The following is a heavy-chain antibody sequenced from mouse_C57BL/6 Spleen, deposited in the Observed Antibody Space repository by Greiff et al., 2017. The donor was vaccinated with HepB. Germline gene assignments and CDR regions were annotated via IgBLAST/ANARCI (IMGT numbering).Heavy chain of an antibody. V-gene: IGHV1-81*01. D-gene: IGHD1-1*01. CDR1: GYTFTSYG. CDR3: ARGDGSSYWYFDV. CDR2: IYPRSGNT. J-gene: IGHJ1*03. Sequence: QVQLKQPGAELVKPGASVELSCKASGYTFTSYGISWVKQRTGQGLEWIGEIYPRSGNTYYNEKFKGKATPTADKSSSTAYMELRSLTSEDSAVYFCARGDGSSYWYFDVWGTGTTVTVSS.